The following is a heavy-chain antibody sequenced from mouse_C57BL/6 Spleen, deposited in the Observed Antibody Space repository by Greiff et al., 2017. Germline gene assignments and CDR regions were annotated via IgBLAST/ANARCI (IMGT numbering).Heavy chain of an antibody. CDR1: GFTFSSYA. CDR2: ISDGGSYT. CDR3: ARDKEDAMDY. Sequence: EVQLQESGGGLVKPGGSLKLSCAASGFTFSSYAMSWVRQTPEKRLEWVATISDGGSYTYYPDNVKGRFTISRDNAKNNLYLQMSHLKSEDTAMYYCARDKEDAMDYWGQGTSVTVSS. J-gene: IGHJ4*01. V-gene: IGHV5-4*01.